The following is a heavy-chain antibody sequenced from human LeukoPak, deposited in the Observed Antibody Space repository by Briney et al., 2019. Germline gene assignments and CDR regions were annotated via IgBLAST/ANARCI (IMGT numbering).Heavy chain of an antibody. J-gene: IGHJ4*02. CDR3: AKEPGEGGSAFDY. V-gene: IGHV3-48*01. Sequence: PGGSLRLSCAASGFIFSNYNMNWVRQAPGKGLEWVSYINSGSSTIDYADSVKGRFTISRDNSKKTVYLQMSSLTIEDTAVYYCAKEPGEGGSAFDYWGQGTLVTVYS. D-gene: IGHD3-16*01. CDR2: INSGSSTI. CDR1: GFIFSNYN.